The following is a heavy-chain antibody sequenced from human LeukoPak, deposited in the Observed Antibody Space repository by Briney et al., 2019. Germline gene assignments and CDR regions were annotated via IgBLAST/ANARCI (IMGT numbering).Heavy chain of an antibody. D-gene: IGHD6-19*01. CDR3: ARDLVAVAGTDYLNY. CDR2: ITPNSGGT. V-gene: IGHV1-2*02. J-gene: IGHJ4*02. CDR1: GDTFSSDS. Sequence: ASVKVSCKASGDTFSSDSISWVRQAPGQGLEWMGGITPNSGGTNYAQKFQGRVTMTRDTSISTAYMELSRLRSDDTAVYYCARDLVAVAGTDYLNYWGQGTLVTVSS.